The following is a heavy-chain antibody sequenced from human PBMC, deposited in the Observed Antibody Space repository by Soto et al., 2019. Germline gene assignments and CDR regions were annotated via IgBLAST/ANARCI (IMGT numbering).Heavy chain of an antibody. D-gene: IGHD5-18*01. V-gene: IGHV3-48*03. CDR1: GFTFSGFA. J-gene: IGHJ6*02. Sequence: GGSLRLSCAASGFTFSGFAIIWVRQAPGKGLEWVSAISGSGSTIYYADSVKGRFTISRDNAKNSLYLQMNSLRAEDTAVYYCARDLENTRGYSYGFAYYYYYGMDVWGQGTTVTVSS. CDR3: ARDLENTRGYSYGFAYYYYYGMDV. CDR2: ISGSGSTI.